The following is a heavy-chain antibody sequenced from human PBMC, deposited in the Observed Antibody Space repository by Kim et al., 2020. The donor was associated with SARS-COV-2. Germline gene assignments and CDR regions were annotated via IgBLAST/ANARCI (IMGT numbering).Heavy chain of an antibody. Sequence: APVKDRFNISRDDSKNTLYLQMNSLKTEDTAVYYCRKDYYGSGSYYNSVDYWGQGTLVTVSS. CDR3: RKDYYGSGSYYNSVDY. D-gene: IGHD3-10*01. V-gene: IGHV3-15*01. J-gene: IGHJ4*02.